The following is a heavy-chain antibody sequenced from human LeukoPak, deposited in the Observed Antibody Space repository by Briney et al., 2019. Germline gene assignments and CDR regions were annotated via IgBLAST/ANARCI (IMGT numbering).Heavy chain of an antibody. CDR2: IYHSGYP. Sequence: SETLSLTCAVSGYSISSGYYWGWIRQPPGKGLEWIGTIYHSGYPYNNPSLKSRVTISVDTSKNQFSLKVSSVTAADTAMYYCARYGYGGDYWGQGTLVTVSS. CDR3: ARYGYGGDY. J-gene: IGHJ4*02. V-gene: IGHV4-38-2*01. D-gene: IGHD4-23*01. CDR1: GYSISSGYY.